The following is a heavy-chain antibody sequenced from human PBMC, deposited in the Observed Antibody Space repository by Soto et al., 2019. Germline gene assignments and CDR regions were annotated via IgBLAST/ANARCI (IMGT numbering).Heavy chain of an antibody. Sequence: QLQLQESGSGLVKPSQTLSLTCAVSGGSISSGGYSWSWIRQPPGKGLEWIGYIYHSGSTYYNPFRKSRLTISVDRSKNHFSLELSSLTAADTAVYYCARAPTPWGQGTLVTVSS. J-gene: IGHJ5*02. V-gene: IGHV4-30-2*01. CDR2: IYHSGST. CDR3: ARAPTP. CDR1: GGSISSGGYS.